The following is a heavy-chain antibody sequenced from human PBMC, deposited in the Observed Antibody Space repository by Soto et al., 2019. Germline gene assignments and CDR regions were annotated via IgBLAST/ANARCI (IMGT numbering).Heavy chain of an antibody. J-gene: IGHJ5*02. CDR2: IIPIFGTA. CDR1: GGTFSSYA. D-gene: IGHD1-26*01. CDR3: ARFVSGSYYGDFWNWFAP. Sequence: QVQLVQSGAEVKKPGSSVKVSCKASGGTFSSYAISWVRQAPGQGLEWMGGIIPIFGTANYAQKFQGRVTITADESTSTAYMELSSLRYEDTAVYYCARFVSGSYYGDFWNWFAPWGQGTLVTVSS. V-gene: IGHV1-69*01.